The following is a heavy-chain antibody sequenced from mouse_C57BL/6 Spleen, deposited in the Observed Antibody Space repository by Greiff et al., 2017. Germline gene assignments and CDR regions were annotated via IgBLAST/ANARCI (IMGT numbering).Heavy chain of an antibody. CDR3: ARSALYDGYSFAY. Sequence: VKLQESGAELVKPGASVKISCKASGYAFSSYWMNWVKQRPGKGLEWIGQIYPGDGDTNYNGKFKGKATLTADKSSSTAYMQLSSLTSEDSAVYFCARSALYDGYSFAYWGQGTLVTVSA. V-gene: IGHV1-80*01. CDR1: GYAFSSYW. J-gene: IGHJ3*01. CDR2: IYPGDGDT. D-gene: IGHD2-3*01.